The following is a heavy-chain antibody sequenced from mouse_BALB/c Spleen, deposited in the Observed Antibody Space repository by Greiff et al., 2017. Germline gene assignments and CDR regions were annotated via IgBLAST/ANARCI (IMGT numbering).Heavy chain of an antibody. CDR1: GFTFSDYY. Sequence: EVHLVESGGGLVKPGGSLKLSCAASGFTFSDYYMYWVRQTPEKRLEWVATISDGGSYTYYPDSVKGRFTISRDNAKNNLYLQMSSLKSEDTAMYYCARGITTVVATNYFDYWGQGTTLTVSS. J-gene: IGHJ2*01. D-gene: IGHD1-1*01. CDR2: ISDGGSYT. V-gene: IGHV5-4*02. CDR3: ARGITTVVATNYFDY.